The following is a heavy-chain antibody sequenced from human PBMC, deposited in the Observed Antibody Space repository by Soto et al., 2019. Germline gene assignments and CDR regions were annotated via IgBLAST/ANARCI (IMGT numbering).Heavy chain of an antibody. D-gene: IGHD2-15*01. V-gene: IGHV4-34*01. CDR3: ARGGRGGSRPTNS. J-gene: IGHJ4*02. CDR2: INQSGIT. Sequence: SETLSLTCAVYGGSFSGYYWSWIRQPPGKGLEWIGEINQSGITNYNPSLKSRVTMSEDTSKNQFSLKLTSVTAADTAIYYCARGGRGGSRPTNSWGQGTLVTVSS. CDR1: GGSFSGYY.